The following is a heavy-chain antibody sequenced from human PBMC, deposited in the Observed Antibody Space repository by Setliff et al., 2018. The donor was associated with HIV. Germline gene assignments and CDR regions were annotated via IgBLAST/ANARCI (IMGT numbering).Heavy chain of an antibody. CDR1: GGSISSTNYY. Sequence: SETLSLTCTVSGGSISSTNYYWSWIRQPPGKGLEWIGYIYYSGSAAYYNPSLQSRSTISLDTSKNQFSLRLTSVTAADTAIYYCAREVDMVTTSDAFDIWGQGTMVTRLL. CDR2: IYYSGSAA. V-gene: IGHV4-30-4*08. J-gene: IGHJ3*02. D-gene: IGHD2-21*02. CDR3: AREVDMVTTSDAFDI.